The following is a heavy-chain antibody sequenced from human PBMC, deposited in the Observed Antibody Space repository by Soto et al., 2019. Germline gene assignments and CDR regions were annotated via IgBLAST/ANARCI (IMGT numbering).Heavy chain of an antibody. V-gene: IGHV3-21*01. CDR1: GFTFSTYS. J-gene: IGHJ4*02. CDR3: ARSRTVQPGLVFCSSNTCCSDF. Sequence: EVQLVESGGGLVKPGGSLRLSCAASGFTFSTYSMHWVRQAPGKGLEWVSSISSSSSYIFYADSVKGRFTISRDNAKNSLYLQMNSLRADDTAVYYCARSRTVQPGLVFCSSNTCCSDFWGQGTLVTVSP. D-gene: IGHD2-2*01. CDR2: ISSSSSYI.